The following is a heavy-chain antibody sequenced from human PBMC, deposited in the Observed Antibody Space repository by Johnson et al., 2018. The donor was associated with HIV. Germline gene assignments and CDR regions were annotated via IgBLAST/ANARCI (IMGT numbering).Heavy chain of an antibody. D-gene: IGHD6-13*01. Sequence: QVQLVESGGGVVQPGRSLRLSCAASGFTFSSYGMHWVRQAPDKGLEWVAVISYDGSNKYYADSVKGRFTISRDNSKNMLFLQMNSLRAEDTALYFCARLYASSWIEAFDIWGQGTMVTVSS. J-gene: IGHJ3*02. CDR1: GFTFSSYG. CDR3: ARLYASSWIEAFDI. V-gene: IGHV3-30*19. CDR2: ISYDGSNK.